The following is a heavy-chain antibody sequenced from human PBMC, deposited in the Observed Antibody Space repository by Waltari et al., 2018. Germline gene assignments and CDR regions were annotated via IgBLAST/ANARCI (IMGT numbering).Heavy chain of an antibody. V-gene: IGHV1-69*04. Sequence: QVQLLQSGAEATKPGSSLHLSCTASGASFGSSALSWVRQAPGQGLEWMGRIIPILGIANYAQKFQGRVTITADKSTSTAYMELSSLRSEDTAVYYCARGYYSGYERYGMDVWGQGTTVTVSS. CDR2: IIPILGIA. CDR1: GASFGSSA. J-gene: IGHJ6*02. D-gene: IGHD5-12*01. CDR3: ARGYYSGYERYGMDV.